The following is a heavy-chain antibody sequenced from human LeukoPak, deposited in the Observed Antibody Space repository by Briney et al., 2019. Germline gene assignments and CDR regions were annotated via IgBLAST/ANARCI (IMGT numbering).Heavy chain of an antibody. Sequence: SETLSLTCTVSGGSISSSSYYWGWIRQPPGKGLEWIGSIYYSGSTNYNPSLKSRVTISVDTSKNQFSLKLSSVTAADTAVYYCARLDYDILAGDYWGQGTLVTVSS. V-gene: IGHV4-39*07. CDR1: GGSISSSSYY. CDR2: IYYSGST. D-gene: IGHD3-9*01. CDR3: ARLDYDILAGDY. J-gene: IGHJ4*02.